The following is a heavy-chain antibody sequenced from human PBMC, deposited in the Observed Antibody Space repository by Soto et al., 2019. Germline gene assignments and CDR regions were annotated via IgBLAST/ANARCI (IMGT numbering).Heavy chain of an antibody. Sequence: NPSETLSLTCTVSGGSISSGGYYWSWIRQHPGKGLEWIGYIYYSGSTYYNPSLKSRVTISVDTSKNQFSLKLSSVTAADTAVYYCAKTDYGGIDYWGQGTLVTVSS. CDR1: GGSISSGGYY. V-gene: IGHV4-31*03. CDR2: IYYSGST. J-gene: IGHJ4*02. CDR3: AKTDYGGIDY. D-gene: IGHD4-17*01.